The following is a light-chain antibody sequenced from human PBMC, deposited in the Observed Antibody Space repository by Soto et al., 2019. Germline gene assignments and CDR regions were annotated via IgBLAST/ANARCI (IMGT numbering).Light chain of an antibody. V-gene: IGKV3-20*01. CDR3: QQYGSSGT. Sequence: EIVLTQSAGTLSLSPGERATLSCRASQSVSSSCLAWYQQKPGQAPRLLIYGASSRATGIPGRFSGGGSETEFTLTISSLQSEDFAVYFCQQYGSSGTFGQGTKVDIK. CDR2: GAS. J-gene: IGKJ1*01. CDR1: QSVSSSC.